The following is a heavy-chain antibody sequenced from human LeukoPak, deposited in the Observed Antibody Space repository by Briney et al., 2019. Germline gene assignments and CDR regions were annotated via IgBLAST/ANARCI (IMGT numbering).Heavy chain of an antibody. D-gene: IGHD1-26*01. CDR3: AKDMEWELLFPSFDY. J-gene: IGHJ4*02. CDR2: ISSDGSNT. V-gene: IGHV3-74*01. Sequence: GGSLRLSCAASGFTVSSFWMHWVRQAPGKGLVWVSRISSDGSNTYYADSVKGRFTISRDNSKNTLYLQMNSLRAEDTAVYYCAKDMEWELLFPSFDYWGQGTLVTVSS. CDR1: GFTVSSFW.